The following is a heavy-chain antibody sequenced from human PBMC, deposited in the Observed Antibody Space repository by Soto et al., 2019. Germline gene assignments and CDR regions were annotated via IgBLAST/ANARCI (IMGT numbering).Heavy chain of an antibody. J-gene: IGHJ4*02. V-gene: IGHV3-9*01. CDR1: GFTFDDYA. CDR2: ISWNSGSI. Sequence: SLRLSCAASGFTFDDYAMHWVRQAPGKGLEWVSGISWNSGSIGYADSVKGRFTISRDKAKNSLYLQINSLRAEDTALYYCAKEPRQWLATGAHFDYWGQGTLVTVSS. D-gene: IGHD6-19*01. CDR3: AKEPRQWLATGAHFDY.